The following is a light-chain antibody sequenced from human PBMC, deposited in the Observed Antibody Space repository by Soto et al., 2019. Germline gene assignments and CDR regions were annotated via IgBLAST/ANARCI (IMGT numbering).Light chain of an antibody. CDR3: QQYYYTPYS. Sequence: EIVLTQSPGALSVAPGETLSLSCRASEAINNNFVAWYQQRPGQVPRLLMYGASIRVSGVPDRISGRRSGTGFILTISRLQAEDVAVYYCQQYYYTPYSFGQGTKLEIK. CDR2: GAS. V-gene: IGKV3-20*01. J-gene: IGKJ2*03. CDR1: EAINNNF.